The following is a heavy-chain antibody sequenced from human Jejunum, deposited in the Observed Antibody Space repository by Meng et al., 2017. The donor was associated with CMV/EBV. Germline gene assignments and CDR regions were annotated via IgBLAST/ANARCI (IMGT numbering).Heavy chain of an antibody. V-gene: IGHV4-39*01. J-gene: IGHJ4*02. CDR2: IYYDGTT. CDR1: ITRPSYY. D-gene: IGHD1-26*01. CDR3: ARALQVGVAGRGAPGY. Sequence: ITRPSYYWDWIRHSPGKGLEWIGTIYYDGTTYYNPSLKSRVTISVDSSKNQFSLSLTSVTAADTAVYYCARALQVGVAGRGAPGYWGQGSLVTVSS.